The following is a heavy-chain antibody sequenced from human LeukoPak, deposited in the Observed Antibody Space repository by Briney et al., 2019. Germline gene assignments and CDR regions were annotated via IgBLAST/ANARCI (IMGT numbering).Heavy chain of an antibody. D-gene: IGHD4-11*01. CDR1: GYTFTGYY. CDR2: INPNSGGT. CDR3: ARAHDYSNWFDP. V-gene: IGHV1-2*02. J-gene: IGHJ5*02. Sequence: ASVKVSCKASGYTFTGYYMHWVRQAPGQGPEWMGWINPNSGGTNYAQKFQGRVTMTRDTSISTAYMELSRLRSDDTAMYYCARAHDYSNWFDPWGQGTLVTVSS.